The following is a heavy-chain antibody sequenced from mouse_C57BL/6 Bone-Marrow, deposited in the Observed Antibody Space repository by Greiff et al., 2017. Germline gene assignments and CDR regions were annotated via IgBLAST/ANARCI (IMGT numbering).Heavy chain of an antibody. CDR1: GYTFTSYW. CDR2: IDPSDSET. J-gene: IGHJ1*03. CDR3: ARRGYWYFDV. V-gene: IGHV1-52*01. Sequence: QVQLQQPGAELVRPGSSVKLSCKASGYTFTSYWMHWVKQRPIKGLEWIGNIDPSDSETHYNQTFKDKATLTVDKSSSTAYMQLSSLTSEDSAVYYCARRGYWYFDVWGTGTTVTVSS.